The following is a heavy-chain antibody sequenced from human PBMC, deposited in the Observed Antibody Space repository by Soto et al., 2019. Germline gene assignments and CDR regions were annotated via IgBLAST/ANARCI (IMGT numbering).Heavy chain of an antibody. D-gene: IGHD4-17*01. Sequence: PSETLSLTCAVYGGSFSGYYWSWIRQPPGKGLEWIGEINHSGSTNYNPSLKSRVSISVDTSKNQFSLKLSSVTAADTAVYYCASRTVTTENWFDPWSQGTLVTVSS. J-gene: IGHJ5*02. CDR3: ASRTVTTENWFDP. V-gene: IGHV4-34*01. CDR2: INHSGST. CDR1: GGSFSGYY.